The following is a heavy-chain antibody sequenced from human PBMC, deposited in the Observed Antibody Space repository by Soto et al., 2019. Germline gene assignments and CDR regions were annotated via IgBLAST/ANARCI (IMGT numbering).Heavy chain of an antibody. CDR2: ISGSGGST. V-gene: IGHV3-23*01. Sequence: GGSLRLSCAASGFTFSSYWMSWVRQAPGKGLEWVSAISGSGGSTYYADSVKGRFTISRDNSKNTLYLQMNSLRAEDTAVYYCARTTGYYYYYMDVWGKGTTVTVSS. CDR1: GFTFSSYW. J-gene: IGHJ6*03. CDR3: ARTTGYYYYYMDV.